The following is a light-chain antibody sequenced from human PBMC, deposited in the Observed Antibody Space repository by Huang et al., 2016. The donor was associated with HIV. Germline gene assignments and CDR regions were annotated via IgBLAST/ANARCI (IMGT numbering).Light chain of an antibody. V-gene: IGKV1-NL1*01. CDR2: GAS. J-gene: IGKJ1*01. Sequence: DIQMTQSPSSLSASVGDRVTITCWASQGISNSLAWYQQKPGKAPKLLLYGASKLESGVPSRFSVSGSGTDYTLTISSLQPEDFATYYCQQYYTTPRTFGQGTKVEIK. CDR3: QQYYTTPRT. CDR1: QGISNS.